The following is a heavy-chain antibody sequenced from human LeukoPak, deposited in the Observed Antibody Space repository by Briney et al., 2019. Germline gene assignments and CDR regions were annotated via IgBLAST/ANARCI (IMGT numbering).Heavy chain of an antibody. V-gene: IGHV4/OR15-8*01. CDR1: GGSIDSTNW. D-gene: IGHD1-26*01. CDR2: IHHDGRI. Sequence: SETLSLTCDVSGGSIDSTNWWNWVRQPPGKGLEWIGEIHHDGRINYNPSLKSRVTLSVDKSKNQFSLRLNSVTAADTAMYYCAKDGGSHLFDYWGQGALVTVSS. CDR3: AKDGGSHLFDY. J-gene: IGHJ4*02.